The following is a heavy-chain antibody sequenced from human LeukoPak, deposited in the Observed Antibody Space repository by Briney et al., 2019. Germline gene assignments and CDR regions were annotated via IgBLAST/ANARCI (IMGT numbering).Heavy chain of an antibody. Sequence: KPSETLSLTCAVYGGSFSGYYWSWIRQPPGKGLEWIGEINHSGSTNYNPSLKSRVTISVDTSKNQFSLKLSSVTAADTAVYYCARLAGRYGGYSSSYNDYWGQGTLVTVSS. CDR3: ARLAGRYGGYSSSYNDY. CDR2: INHSGST. J-gene: IGHJ4*02. CDR1: GGSFSGYY. V-gene: IGHV4-34*01. D-gene: IGHD6-13*01.